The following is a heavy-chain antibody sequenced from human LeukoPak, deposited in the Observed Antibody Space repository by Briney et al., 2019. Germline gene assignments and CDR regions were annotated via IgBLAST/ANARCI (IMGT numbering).Heavy chain of an antibody. CDR2: INSNGGTT. V-gene: IGHV3-23*01. Sequence: GGSLRLSCAAPGFTFSSFGMTWVRQAPGKGLEWVSTINSNGGTTYYADSVKGRFTISRDSSTNTLYLQMSSLRAADTAMYYCVRGWNDGAYWGQGTLVTVSS. CDR1: GFTFSSFG. CDR3: VRGWNDGAY. J-gene: IGHJ4*02. D-gene: IGHD1-1*01.